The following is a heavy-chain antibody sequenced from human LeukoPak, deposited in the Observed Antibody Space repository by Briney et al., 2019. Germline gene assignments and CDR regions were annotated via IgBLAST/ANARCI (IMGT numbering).Heavy chain of an antibody. CDR3: ARASPLYYDILTGYQYYFDY. Sequence: PSETLSLTCTVSGGSISSSSYYWGWIRQPPGKGLEWIGSIYYSGSTYYNPSLKSRVTISVDTSKNQFSLKLSSVTAADTAVYYCARASPLYYDILTGYQYYFDYWGQGTLVTVSS. CDR2: IYYSGST. D-gene: IGHD3-9*01. CDR1: GGSISSSSYY. V-gene: IGHV4-39*07. J-gene: IGHJ4*02.